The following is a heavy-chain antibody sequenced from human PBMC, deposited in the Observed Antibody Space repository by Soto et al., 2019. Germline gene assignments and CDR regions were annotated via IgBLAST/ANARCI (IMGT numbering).Heavy chain of an antibody. CDR3: ARSIVVVTALDY. Sequence: GASVKVSCKDSGYTFTSYAMHWVRPAPGQKLEWMGWINAGNGNTKYSQKFHGRVTITRDTSASTAYMELSSLRSEDTAVYYCARSIVVVTALDYWGQGSLVTVSS. V-gene: IGHV1-3*01. CDR1: GYTFTSYA. CDR2: INAGNGNT. J-gene: IGHJ4*02. D-gene: IGHD2-21*02.